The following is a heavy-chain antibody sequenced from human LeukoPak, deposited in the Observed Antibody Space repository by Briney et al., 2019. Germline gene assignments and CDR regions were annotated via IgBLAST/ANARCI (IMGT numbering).Heavy chain of an antibody. Sequence: ASVKVSCKASGYTSTSYDINWVRQATGQGLEWMGWMNPNSGNTGYAQKFQGRVTMTRNTSISTAYMELSSLRSEDTAVYYCARSIRFLEWLCETRVCPKKYYFDYWGQGTLATVSS. D-gene: IGHD3-3*01. CDR1: GYTSTSYD. CDR3: ARSIRFLEWLCETRVCPKKYYFDY. CDR2: MNPNSGNT. J-gene: IGHJ4*02. V-gene: IGHV1-8*01.